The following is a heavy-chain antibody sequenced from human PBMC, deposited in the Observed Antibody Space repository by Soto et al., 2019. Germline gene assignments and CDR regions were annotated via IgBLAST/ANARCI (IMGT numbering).Heavy chain of an antibody. CDR3: ARAFIAAAGTRGNNWFDP. Sequence: SVKVSCKASGGTFSSYAISWVRQAPGQGLEWMGGIIPIFGTANYAQKFQGRVTITADESTSTAYMELSSLRSEDTAVYYCARAFIAAAGTRGNNWFDPWGQGTLVTVSS. CDR1: GGTFSSYA. CDR2: IIPIFGTA. D-gene: IGHD6-13*01. J-gene: IGHJ5*02. V-gene: IGHV1-69*13.